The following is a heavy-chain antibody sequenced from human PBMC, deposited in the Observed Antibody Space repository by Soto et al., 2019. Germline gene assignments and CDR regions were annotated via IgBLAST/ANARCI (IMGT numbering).Heavy chain of an antibody. Sequence: QAGGSLRLSCAASGFTFSTYWMHWVRQAPGKGLVWVSRINYDGSSTDYADSVKGRFTISRDNAKNTLYLQMNTLTAEDTAVYYCTRRPRPTSVGTEAYWGQGTLVTVSS. V-gene: IGHV3-74*01. CDR3: TRRPRPTSVGTEAY. CDR2: INYDGSST. CDR1: GFTFSTYW. D-gene: IGHD6-13*01. J-gene: IGHJ4*02.